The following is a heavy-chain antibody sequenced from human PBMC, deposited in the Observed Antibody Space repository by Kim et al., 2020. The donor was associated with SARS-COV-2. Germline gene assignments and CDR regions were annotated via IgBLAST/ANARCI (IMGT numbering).Heavy chain of an antibody. V-gene: IGHV4-31*01. J-gene: IGHJ4*02. D-gene: IGHD6-25*01. Sequence: GSTSYRPCLKGPVTISVDTSKNQFSLKLSSVTAADTAVYYCAREVAAAFDYWGQGTLVTVSS. CDR3: AREVAAAFDY. CDR2: GST.